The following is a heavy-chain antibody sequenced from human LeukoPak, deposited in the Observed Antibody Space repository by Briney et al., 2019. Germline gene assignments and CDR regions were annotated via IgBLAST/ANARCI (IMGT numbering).Heavy chain of an antibody. CDR2: IKQDGSEK. CDR3: ASLLWFGELRQGDDY. CDR1: GFTFSSYW. D-gene: IGHD3-10*01. J-gene: IGHJ4*02. Sequence: GGSLRLSCAASGFTFSSYWMSWVRQAPGKGLEWVANIKQDGSEKYYVDSVKGRFTISRDNAKNSLYLQMNSLRAEDAAVYYCASLLWFGELRQGDDYWGQGTLVTVSS. V-gene: IGHV3-7*01.